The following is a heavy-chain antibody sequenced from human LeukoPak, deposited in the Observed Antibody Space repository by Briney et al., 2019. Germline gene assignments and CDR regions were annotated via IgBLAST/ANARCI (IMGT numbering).Heavy chain of an antibody. CDR3: ASTIAAAGYNWFDP. CDR1: GGSISSGSYY. D-gene: IGHD6-13*01. J-gene: IGHJ5*02. V-gene: IGHV4-31*03. Sequence: PSQTLSLTCTVSGGSISSGSYYWSWIRQHPGKGLEWIGYIYYSGSTYYNPSLKSRVTISVDTSKNQFSLKLSSVTAADTAVYYCASTIAAAGYNWFDPWGQGTLVTVSS. CDR2: IYYSGST.